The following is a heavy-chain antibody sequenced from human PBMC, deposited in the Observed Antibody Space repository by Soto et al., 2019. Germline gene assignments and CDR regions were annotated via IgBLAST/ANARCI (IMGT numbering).Heavy chain of an antibody. CDR3: ARDDYGDSSDAFDI. D-gene: IGHD4-17*01. V-gene: IGHV1-69*04. CDR1: GGTFSSYT. CDR2: IIPILGIA. J-gene: IGHJ3*02. Sequence: SVKVSCKASGGTFSSYTISWVRQAPGQGLGWMGRIIPILGIANYAQKFQGRVTITADTSTSTAYMELRSLRSDDTAVYYCARDDYGDSSDAFDIWGQGTMVTVSS.